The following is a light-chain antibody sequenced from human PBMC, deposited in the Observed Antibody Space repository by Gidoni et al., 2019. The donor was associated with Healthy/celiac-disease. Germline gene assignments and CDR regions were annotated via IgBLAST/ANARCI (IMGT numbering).Light chain of an antibody. CDR2: KAS. V-gene: IGKV1-5*03. CDR3: QQYNSYPWT. Sequence: TLSASVGDRVTITCRASQSISSWLAWYQQKPGKAPKLLIYKASSLESGVPSRFSGSGSGTEFTLTISSLQPDDFATYYCQQYNSYPWTFGQGTKVEIK. J-gene: IGKJ1*01. CDR1: QSISSW.